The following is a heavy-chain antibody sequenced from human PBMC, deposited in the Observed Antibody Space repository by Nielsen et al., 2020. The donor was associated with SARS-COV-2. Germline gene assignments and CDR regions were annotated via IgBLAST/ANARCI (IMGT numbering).Heavy chain of an antibody. Sequence: SETLSLTCAVSGGSISGGNWWSWVRQSPGKGLEWIGEIYHSGNTNFNPSLKSRVTISVDTSKNQFSLKLSSVTAADTAIYYCVRAPDYDVLTGYYPDGFDVWGRGTMVTVSS. J-gene: IGHJ3*01. CDR2: IYHSGNT. CDR1: GGSISGGNW. V-gene: IGHV4-4*02. CDR3: VRAPDYDVLTGYYPDGFDV. D-gene: IGHD3-9*01.